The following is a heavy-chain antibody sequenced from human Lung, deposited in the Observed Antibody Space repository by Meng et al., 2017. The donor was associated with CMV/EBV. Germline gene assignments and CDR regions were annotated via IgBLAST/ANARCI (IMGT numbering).Heavy chain of an antibody. J-gene: IGHJ4*02. D-gene: IGHD7-27*01. V-gene: IGHV1-2*02. Sequence: SCDTSGYAFAGHFMHGVRQAPGQGLEWMGWVHPDSGNTKYAQKFQGRVTMTRDTSIRTIFLELTSLRFDDTAVYYCARDDDWGPDYWGQGTLVTVSS. CDR1: GYAFAGHF. CDR3: ARDDDWGPDY. CDR2: VHPDSGNT.